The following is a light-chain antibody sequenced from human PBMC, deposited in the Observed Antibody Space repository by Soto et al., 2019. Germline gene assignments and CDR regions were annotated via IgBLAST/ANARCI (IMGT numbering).Light chain of an antibody. CDR1: QSVSSSY. Sequence: EIVLTQSPGTLSLSPGERATLSCRASQSVSSSYLAWYQQKPGQAPRLLIDGASNRATGIPDRFSGSGSGTAFTLTISSLEPEDFAVSYCQQYGSSPYTFGQGTKLEIK. CDR3: QQYGSSPYT. V-gene: IGKV3-20*01. CDR2: GAS. J-gene: IGKJ2*01.